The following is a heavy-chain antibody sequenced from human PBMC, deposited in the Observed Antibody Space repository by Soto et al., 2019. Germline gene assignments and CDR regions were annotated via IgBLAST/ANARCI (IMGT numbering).Heavy chain of an antibody. Sequence: GGSLRLSCAASGFTFSSYAMSWVRQAPGKGLEWVSAISGGGGRTYYADSVKGRFTISRDNSKNTLYLQMNSLRAEDTAVYCCAKERHAGWRATRAYNWFDPWGQGTLVTVSS. CDR3: AKERHAGWRATRAYNWFDP. D-gene: IGHD1-26*01. V-gene: IGHV3-23*01. CDR1: GFTFSSYA. J-gene: IGHJ5*02. CDR2: ISGGGGRT.